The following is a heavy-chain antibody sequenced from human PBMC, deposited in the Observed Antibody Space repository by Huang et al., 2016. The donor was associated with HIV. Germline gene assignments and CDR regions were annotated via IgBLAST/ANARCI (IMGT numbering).Heavy chain of an antibody. D-gene: IGHD2-15*01. CDR2: IGTGGDT. V-gene: IGHV3-13*01. Sequence: EVQLVESGGALVQPGGSLRLSCAASGFTFSSYDMHWVRQGTGKGLEWFSRIGTGGDTYYPGALKYRFTISREDAKNSLYLQMNSLRAGDTAVYYCARGAAPSTVYYYYYGLDVWGHGTSVTVSS. CDR1: GFTFSSYD. J-gene: IGHJ6*02. CDR3: ARGAAPSTVYYYYYGLDV.